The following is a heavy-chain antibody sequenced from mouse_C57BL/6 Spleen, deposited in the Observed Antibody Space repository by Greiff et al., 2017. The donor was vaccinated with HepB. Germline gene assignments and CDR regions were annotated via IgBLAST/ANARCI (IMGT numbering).Heavy chain of an antibody. CDR3: ARGYYGSHFDY. V-gene: IGHV3-6*01. CDR2: ISYDGSN. D-gene: IGHD1-1*01. CDR1: GYSITSGYY. Sequence: EVQLQESGPGLVKPSQSLSLTCSVTGYSITSGYYWNWIRQFPGNKLEWMGYISYDGSNNYNPSLKNRISITRDTSKNQFFLKLNSVTTEDTATYYCARGYYGSHFDYWGQGTTLTVSS. J-gene: IGHJ2*01.